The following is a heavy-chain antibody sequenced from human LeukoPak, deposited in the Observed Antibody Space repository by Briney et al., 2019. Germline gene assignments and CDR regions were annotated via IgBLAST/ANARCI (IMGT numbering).Heavy chain of an antibody. J-gene: IGHJ4*02. CDR1: SGSISTSNYY. Sequence: SETLSLTCTVSSGSISTSNYYWGWVRQPPGKALEWIGNIFYSGSTYYSPSLKSRVTISVDTSKNQFSLKLSSVTAADTAVYYCASGRDQTTYYDFWSGYYQSGFDYWGQGTLVTVSS. D-gene: IGHD3-3*01. CDR3: ASGRDQTTYYDFWSGYYQSGFDY. CDR2: IFYSGST. V-gene: IGHV4-39*07.